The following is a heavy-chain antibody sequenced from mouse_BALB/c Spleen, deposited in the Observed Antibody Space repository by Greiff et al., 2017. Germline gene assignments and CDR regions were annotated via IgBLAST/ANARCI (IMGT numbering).Heavy chain of an antibody. D-gene: IGHD2-14*01. CDR1: GYTFTSYW. CDR2: INPSTGYT. V-gene: IGHV1-7*01. Sequence: VQLQQSGAELAKPGASVKMSCKASGYTFTSYWMHWVKQRPGQGLEWIGYINPSTGYTEYNQKFKDKATLTADKSSSTAYMQLSSLTSEDSAVYYCARKGYRYDGYAMDYWGQGTSVTVSS. CDR3: ARKGYRYDGYAMDY. J-gene: IGHJ4*01.